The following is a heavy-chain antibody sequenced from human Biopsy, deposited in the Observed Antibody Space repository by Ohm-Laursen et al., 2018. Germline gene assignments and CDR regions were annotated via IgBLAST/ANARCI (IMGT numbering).Heavy chain of an antibody. CDR2: IYYRGNT. CDR3: ARHPTGFWFDP. J-gene: IGHJ5*02. V-gene: IGHV4-39*01. Sequence: TLSLTCTVSGGSISSNYYNWGWIRQPPGKGLEWIGSIYYRGNTFYNPSLKSRVTISVDTSTNQFSLKVSSVTAADTALYFCARHPTGFWFDPWGHGTLVTVSS. CDR1: GGSISSNYYN.